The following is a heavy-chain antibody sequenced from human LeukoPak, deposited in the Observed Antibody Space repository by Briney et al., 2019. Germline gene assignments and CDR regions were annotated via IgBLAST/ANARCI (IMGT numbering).Heavy chain of an antibody. D-gene: IGHD3-3*01. V-gene: IGHV4-4*07. CDR1: GGSISSYY. J-gene: IGHJ4*02. Sequence: PSETLSLTCTVSGGSISSYYWSWIRQPAGKGLEWIGRIYTSGSTNYNPSLKSRVTMSVDTSKNQFSLKLSSVTAADTAVYYCATHGVDYDFWSGPYFDYWGQGTLVTVSS. CDR3: ATHGVDYDFWSGPYFDY. CDR2: IYTSGST.